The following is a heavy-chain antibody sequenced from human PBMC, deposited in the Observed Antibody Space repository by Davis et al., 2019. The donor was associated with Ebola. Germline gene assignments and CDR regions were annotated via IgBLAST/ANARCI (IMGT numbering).Heavy chain of an antibody. CDR2: INAGNGNT. J-gene: IGHJ6*02. CDR3: AITYYDFWSGSSVLGYYYGMDV. Sequence: ASVKVSCKASGYTFTSYGISWVRQAPGQRLEWMGWINAGNGNTKYSQKFQGRVTITRDTSASTAYMELSSLRSEDTAVYYCAITYYDFWSGSSVLGYYYGMDVWGQGTTVTVSS. CDR1: GYTFTSYG. D-gene: IGHD3-3*01. V-gene: IGHV1-3*01.